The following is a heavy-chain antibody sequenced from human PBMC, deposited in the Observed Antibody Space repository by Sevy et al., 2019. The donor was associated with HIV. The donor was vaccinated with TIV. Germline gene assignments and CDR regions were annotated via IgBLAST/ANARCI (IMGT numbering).Heavy chain of an antibody. CDR1: GFTFSRYS. CDR2: ISSSGHYI. J-gene: IGHJ5*02. CDR3: VRWDYSTSGNWFDP. V-gene: IGHV3-21*01. Sequence: GGSLRLSCGASGFTFSRYSMNWVRQAPGKGLEWVSYISSSGHYIQYADSVRGRFTISRDNARDSLDLQMNSLRAEDTAVYFCVRWDYSTSGNWFDPWGQGPLVTVSS. D-gene: IGHD6-13*01.